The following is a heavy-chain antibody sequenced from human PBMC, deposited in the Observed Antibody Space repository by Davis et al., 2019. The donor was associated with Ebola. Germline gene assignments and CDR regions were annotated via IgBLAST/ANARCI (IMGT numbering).Heavy chain of an antibody. D-gene: IGHD3-9*01. Sequence: AASVKVSCKASGYTFTSYGISWVRQAPGQKLEWMGWINTGNGNTKYSQQFQGRVTITRDTSASTVYMELSSLRSEDTAVYYCASTYDILTGYYYYYGMDVWGQGTTVTVSS. V-gene: IGHV1-3*04. J-gene: IGHJ6*02. CDR1: GYTFTSYG. CDR2: INTGNGNT. CDR3: ASTYDILTGYYYYYGMDV.